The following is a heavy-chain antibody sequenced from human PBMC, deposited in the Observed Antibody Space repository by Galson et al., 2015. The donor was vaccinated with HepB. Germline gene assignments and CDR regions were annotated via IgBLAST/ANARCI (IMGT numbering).Heavy chain of an antibody. CDR1: GFTFSSYA. Sequence: SLRLSCAASGFTFSSYAMSWVRQAPGKGLEWVSAISGSGGSTYYADSVKGRFTISRDNSKNTLYLQMNSLRAEDTAVYYCAKVRYCTNGVCYTGLDYWGQGTLVTVSS. CDR2: ISGSGGST. CDR3: AKVRYCTNGVCYTGLDY. V-gene: IGHV3-23*01. J-gene: IGHJ4*02. D-gene: IGHD2-8*01.